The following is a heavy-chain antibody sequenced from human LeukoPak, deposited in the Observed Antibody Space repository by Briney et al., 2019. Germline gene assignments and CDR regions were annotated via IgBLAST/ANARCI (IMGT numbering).Heavy chain of an antibody. J-gene: IGHJ4*02. CDR1: RFSFRDYY. V-gene: IGHV3-11*04. Sequence: SRFSFRDYYMSWLGQAPGQGLEWVSYISISGSTIYYADSLKGRFTISRDNAKNSLYLQMNSLRAEDTAVYYCARDQDYYGSGSYLGYWGQGTLVTVSS. D-gene: IGHD3-10*01. CDR3: ARDQDYYGSGSYLGY. CDR2: ISISGSTI.